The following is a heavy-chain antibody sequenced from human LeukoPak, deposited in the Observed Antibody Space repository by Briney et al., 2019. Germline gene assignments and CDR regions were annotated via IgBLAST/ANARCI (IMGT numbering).Heavy chain of an antibody. CDR1: GDSISSSSYY. V-gene: IGHV4-39*01. CDR3: ARYRRDTAMVISTRVWFDP. CDR2: IYYSGST. D-gene: IGHD5-18*01. Sequence: SETLSLTCTVSGDSISSSSYYWGWIRQPPGKGLEWIGSIYYSGSTNYNPSLKSRVTISVDTSKNQFSLKLSSVTAADTAVYYCARYRRDTAMVISTRVWFDPWGQGTLVTVSS. J-gene: IGHJ5*02.